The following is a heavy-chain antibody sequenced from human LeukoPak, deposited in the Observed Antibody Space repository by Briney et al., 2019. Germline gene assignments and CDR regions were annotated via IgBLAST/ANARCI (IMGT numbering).Heavy chain of an antibody. CDR2: MNPNSGNT. CDR3: ARLGFSRPYYYYYMDV. CDR1: GYTFTSYD. D-gene: IGHD1-26*01. J-gene: IGHJ6*03. Sequence: GASVKVSCKASGYTFTSYDINLVRQATGQGLEWMGWMNPNSGNTGYAQKFQGRVTMTRNTSISTAYMELSSLRSEDTAVYYCARLGFSRPYYYYYMDVWGKGTTVIVSS. V-gene: IGHV1-8*01.